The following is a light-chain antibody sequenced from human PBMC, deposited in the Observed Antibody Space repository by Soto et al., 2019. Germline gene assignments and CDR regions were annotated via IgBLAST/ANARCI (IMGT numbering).Light chain of an antibody. CDR1: SAYIGAFNY. Sequence: QSALTQNASVSGSPVQSITISCAGTSAYIGAFNYVSWYQHHPGKAPKLLIYDVSDRPTGVSTRFSAAKSANTASLTISGLEADDEAYYYCSAYSTSSALVLGGGTKLTVI. V-gene: IGLV2-14*03. CDR3: SAYSTSSALV. J-gene: IGLJ2*01. CDR2: DVS.